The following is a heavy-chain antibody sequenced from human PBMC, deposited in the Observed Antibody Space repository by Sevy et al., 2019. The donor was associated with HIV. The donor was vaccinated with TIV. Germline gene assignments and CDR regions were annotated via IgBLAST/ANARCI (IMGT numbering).Heavy chain of an antibody. J-gene: IGHJ6*02. V-gene: IGHV3-15*01. CDR2: IKSDIDGGAI. D-gene: IGHD5-12*01. CDR1: GFTFSSAW. CDR3: ITDPGYRGYDEEVINYYYYGMDV. Sequence: GGYLRLSCAASGFTFSSAWMSWVRQAPGKGLEWVGRIKSDIDGGAIDYAAPVKGRLSISREESKNTVYLQMNILKTEDTAVYYCITDPGYRGYDEEVINYYYYGMDVWGQGTTVTVSS.